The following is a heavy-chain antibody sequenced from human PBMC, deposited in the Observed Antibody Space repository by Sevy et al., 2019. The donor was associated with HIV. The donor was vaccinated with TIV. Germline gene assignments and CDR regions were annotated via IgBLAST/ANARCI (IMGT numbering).Heavy chain of an antibody. V-gene: IGHV3-23*01. J-gene: IGHJ4*02. Sequence: GGSLRLSCAASGFTLSIYAMSWVRQAPGKGLEWDSLISSGGDTWYADSVKGRFTISRDNSKNTLFLQMNSLGAEDTAVYYCAKDLGSRNFFDWWGQGTLVTVSS. CDR2: ISSGGDT. CDR1: GFTLSIYA. CDR3: AKDLGSRNFFDW.